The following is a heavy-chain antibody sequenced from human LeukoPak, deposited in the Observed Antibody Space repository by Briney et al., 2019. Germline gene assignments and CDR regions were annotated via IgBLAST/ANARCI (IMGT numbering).Heavy chain of an antibody. V-gene: IGHV1-69*05. Sequence: ASVKVSCKASGGTFSSYAISWVRQAPGQGLEWMGGIIPIFSTANYAQKFQGRVTITTDESTSTAYMELSSLRSEDTAVYYCARGGLQINLNWFDPWGQGTLVTVSS. J-gene: IGHJ5*02. CDR1: GGTFSSYA. CDR2: IIPIFSTA. CDR3: ARGGLQINLNWFDP.